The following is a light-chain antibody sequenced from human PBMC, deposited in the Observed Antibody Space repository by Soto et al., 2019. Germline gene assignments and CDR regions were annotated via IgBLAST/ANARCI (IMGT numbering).Light chain of an antibody. J-gene: IGLJ1*01. Sequence: QSVLAQPASVSGSPGQSITISCTGTSSDVGSYNLVSWYQQHPGKAPKLMIYEGNKRPSGVSNRFSGSKSGNTASLTISGLQAEDEADYYCCSYASRDTYVFGTGTKVTVL. CDR2: EGN. V-gene: IGLV2-23*01. CDR1: SSDVGSYNL. CDR3: CSYASRDTYV.